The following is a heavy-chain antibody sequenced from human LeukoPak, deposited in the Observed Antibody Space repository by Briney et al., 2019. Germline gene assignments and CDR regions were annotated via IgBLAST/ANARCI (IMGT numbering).Heavy chain of an antibody. V-gene: IGHV4-39*07. CDR3: ARDRGIAAAGLDY. CDR2: IYYSGST. Sequence: ASETLSLTCTVSGGSISSSSYYWGWIRQPPGKGLEWIGSIYYSGSTYYNPSLKSRVTISADTSKNQFSLKLSSVTAADTAVYYCARDRGIAAAGLDYWGQGTLVTVSS. J-gene: IGHJ4*02. CDR1: GGSISSSSYY. D-gene: IGHD6-13*01.